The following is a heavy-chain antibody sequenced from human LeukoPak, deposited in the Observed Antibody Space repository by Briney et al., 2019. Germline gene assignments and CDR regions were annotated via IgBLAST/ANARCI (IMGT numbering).Heavy chain of an antibody. CDR2: IYHSGST. Sequence: SETLSLTCAVSGGSTSSSNWWSWVRQPPGKGLEWIGEIYHSGSTNYNPSLKSRVTTSVDKSKNQFSLKLTSVTAADTAVYYCARDHGRYSYVNWGQGTLVTVSS. V-gene: IGHV4-4*02. CDR3: ARDHGRYSYVN. CDR1: GGSTSSSNW. J-gene: IGHJ4*02. D-gene: IGHD5-18*01.